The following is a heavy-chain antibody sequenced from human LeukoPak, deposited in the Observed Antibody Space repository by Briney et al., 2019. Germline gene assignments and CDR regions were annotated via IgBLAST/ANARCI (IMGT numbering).Heavy chain of an antibody. CDR1: GFTFSSYA. CDR2: ISYDGSNK. D-gene: IGHD6-6*01. Sequence: PGGSLRLSCAASGFTFSSYAMHWVRQAPGKGLEWVAVISYDGSNKYYADSVKGRFTISRDNSKNTLYLQMNSLRAEDTAVYYCARDSRIAARPSGDYWGQGTLVNVSS. J-gene: IGHJ4*02. V-gene: IGHV3-30-3*01. CDR3: ARDSRIAARPSGDY.